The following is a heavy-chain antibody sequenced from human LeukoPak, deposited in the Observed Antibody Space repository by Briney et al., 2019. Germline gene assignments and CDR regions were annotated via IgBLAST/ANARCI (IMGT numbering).Heavy chain of an antibody. CDR1: GYTFTSYD. J-gene: IGHJ4*02. V-gene: IGHV1-8*03. D-gene: IGHD6-13*01. Sequence: GASVKVSCKASGYTFTSYDINWVRQATGQGLEWMGWMNPNSGNTGYAQKFQGRVTITRNTSISTAYMELSSLRSEDTAVYYCARSARRIAAAGMGYWGQGTLVTVSS. CDR3: ARSARRIAAAGMGY. CDR2: MNPNSGNT.